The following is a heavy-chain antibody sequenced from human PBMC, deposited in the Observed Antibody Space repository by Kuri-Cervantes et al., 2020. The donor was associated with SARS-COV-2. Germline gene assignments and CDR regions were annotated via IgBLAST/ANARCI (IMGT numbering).Heavy chain of an antibody. J-gene: IGHJ4*02. Sequence: GESLKISCAASGFTFSGYSMNWVRQAPGKGLEWVSSISSSSSYIYYADSVKGRFTISRDNSKNTLYLQMNSLRAEDTAVYYCAREADIVAAGYRYFDYWGQGTLVTVSS. V-gene: IGHV3-21*01. CDR2: ISSSSSYI. CDR1: GFTFSGYS. D-gene: IGHD6-13*01. CDR3: AREADIVAAGYRYFDY.